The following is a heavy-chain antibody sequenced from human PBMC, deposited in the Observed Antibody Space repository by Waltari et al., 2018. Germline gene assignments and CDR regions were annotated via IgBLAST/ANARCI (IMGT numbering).Heavy chain of an antibody. D-gene: IGHD3-22*01. V-gene: IGHV4-38-2*01. J-gene: IGHJ4*02. CDR1: VYSISSGYY. CDR3: ARAGRVDYYDSSGYSYPYYFDY. CDR2: IYHSGST. Sequence: QVQLQESGPGLVKPSETLSLTCAVPVYSISSGYYWGRIRHPPGKGLEWIGSIYHSGSTYYNPSLKSRVTISVDTSKNRFSLKLSSVTAADTAVYYCARAGRVDYYDSSGYSYPYYFDYWGQGTLVTVSS.